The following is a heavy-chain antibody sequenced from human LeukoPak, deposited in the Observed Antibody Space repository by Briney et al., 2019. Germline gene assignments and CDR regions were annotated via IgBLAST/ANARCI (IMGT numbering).Heavy chain of an antibody. V-gene: IGHV4-4*07. CDR2: IYTSGGT. J-gene: IGHJ4*02. D-gene: IGHD2-15*01. Sequence: SETLSLTCTVSGGSISSYYWSWIRQPAGKGLEWIGRIYTSGGTNYNLSLKSRVTMSVDTSKNQFSLKLSSVTAADTAVYYCARVGGGYCSGGSCEYYFDYWGQGTLVTVSS. CDR1: GGSISSYY. CDR3: ARVGGGYCSGGSCEYYFDY.